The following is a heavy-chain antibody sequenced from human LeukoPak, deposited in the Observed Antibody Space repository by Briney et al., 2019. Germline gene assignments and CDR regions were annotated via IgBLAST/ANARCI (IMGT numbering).Heavy chain of an antibody. V-gene: IGHV4-34*01. J-gene: IGHJ4*02. CDR1: GGSFSGYY. Sequence: KTSETLSLTCAVYGGSFSGYYWSWIRQPPVKGLEWIGEINHSGSTNYNPSLKSRVTISVDTSKNRFSLKLSSVTAADTAVYYCARGAADYWGQGTLVTVSS. CDR2: INHSGST. D-gene: IGHD6-25*01. CDR3: ARGAADY.